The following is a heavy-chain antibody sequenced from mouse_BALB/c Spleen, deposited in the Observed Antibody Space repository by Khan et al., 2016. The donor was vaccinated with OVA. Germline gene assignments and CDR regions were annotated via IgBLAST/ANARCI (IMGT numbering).Heavy chain of an antibody. Sequence: EVQLQESGPGLVKPSQSLSLTCTVTGYSITSDYAWNWIRQFPGNKLEWMAYINYSGSTSYNPSLKSRISITRDTSKNQFFLQLNSVTTEDTATYYGARDYYGSSYFDYWGQGTTLTVSS. CDR1: GYSITSDYA. D-gene: IGHD1-1*01. CDR2: INYSGST. J-gene: IGHJ2*01. CDR3: ARDYYGSSYFDY. V-gene: IGHV3-2*02.